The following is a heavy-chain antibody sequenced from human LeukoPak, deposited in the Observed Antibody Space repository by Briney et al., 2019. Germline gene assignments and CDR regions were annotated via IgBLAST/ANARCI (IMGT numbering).Heavy chain of an antibody. V-gene: IGHV1-69*05. Sequence: SVKVSCKGSGYTLTELSMHWVRQAPGKGLEWMGGIIPIFGTANYAQKFQGRVTITTDESTSTAYMELSSLRSEDTAVYYCARSLKWAQQYYYYYYMDVWGKGTTVTVSS. D-gene: IGHD1-1*01. CDR1: GYTLTELS. J-gene: IGHJ6*03. CDR3: ARSLKWAQQYYYYYYMDV. CDR2: IIPIFGTA.